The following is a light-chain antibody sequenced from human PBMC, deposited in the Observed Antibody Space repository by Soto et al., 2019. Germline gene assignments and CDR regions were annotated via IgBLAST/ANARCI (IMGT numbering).Light chain of an antibody. J-gene: IGKJ1*01. Sequence: IQLAQSPSALSASVGDRVAVTCRGSQGIGTYLVWYQQKRGKAPTVLIYASSTLQTGVPSRFSGSGSGTDFTLTISSLQPEDFATYYCQQSFSTLGWTFGQGTKVDIK. CDR2: ASS. CDR3: QQSFSTLGWT. CDR1: QGIGTY. V-gene: IGKV1-39*01.